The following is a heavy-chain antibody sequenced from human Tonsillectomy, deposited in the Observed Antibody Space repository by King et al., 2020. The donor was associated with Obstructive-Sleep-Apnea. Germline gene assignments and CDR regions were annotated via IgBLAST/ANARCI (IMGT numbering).Heavy chain of an antibody. CDR1: DYSISSGYY. CDR2: IYHSGST. Sequence: QLQESGPGLVKPSETLSLTCTVSDYSISSGYYGAWIRQPPGKGLEWSGSIYHSGSTFYNSSLKSRVTISLDTSKNQFSLNLNSVTAADTAVYYCARASVTGTPTPYFDFWGQGTLVTVSS. D-gene: IGHD1-20*01. J-gene: IGHJ4*02. V-gene: IGHV4-38-2*02. CDR3: ARASVTGTPTPYFDF.